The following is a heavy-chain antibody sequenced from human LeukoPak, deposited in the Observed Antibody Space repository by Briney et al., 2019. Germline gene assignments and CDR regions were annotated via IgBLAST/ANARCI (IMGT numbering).Heavy chain of an antibody. J-gene: IGHJ4*02. CDR2: INPSGGST. Sequence: ASVKVSCKASGYTFTSYYMHWVRQAPGQGLEWMGIINPSGGSTSYAQKFQGRVTMTRDTSTSTVYMELSSLRSEDTAVYYCAHLRGSYYDAHYYFDYWGQGTLVTVSS. V-gene: IGHV1-46*01. CDR1: GYTFTSYY. CDR3: AHLRGSYYDAHYYFDY. D-gene: IGHD3-10*01.